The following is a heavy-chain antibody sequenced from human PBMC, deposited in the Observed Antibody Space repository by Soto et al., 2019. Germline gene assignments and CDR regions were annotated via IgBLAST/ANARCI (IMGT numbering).Heavy chain of an antibody. D-gene: IGHD6-13*01. Sequence: ASVKVSCKASGYTFTSYAMHWVRQAPGQRLEWMGWINAGNGNTKYSQKFQGRVTTTRDTSASTAYMELSSLRSEDTAVYYCARGLGSSSDADFDPWGQGTLVTVSS. J-gene: IGHJ5*02. CDR2: INAGNGNT. CDR1: GYTFTSYA. CDR3: ARGLGSSSDADFDP. V-gene: IGHV1-3*01.